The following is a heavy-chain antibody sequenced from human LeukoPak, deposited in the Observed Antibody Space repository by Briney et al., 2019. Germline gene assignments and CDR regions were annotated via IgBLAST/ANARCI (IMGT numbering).Heavy chain of an antibody. J-gene: IGHJ6*02. CDR2: ISGSGGST. Sequence: PGGSLRLSCAASGFTFSSYSMNWVRQAPGKGLEWVSAISGSGGSTYYADSVKGRFTISRDNSKNTLYLQMNSLRAEDTAVYYCGIAAAGTTLHYYYGMDVWGQGTTVTVSS. V-gene: IGHV3-23*01. CDR3: GIAAAGTTLHYYYGMDV. D-gene: IGHD6-13*01. CDR1: GFTFSSYS.